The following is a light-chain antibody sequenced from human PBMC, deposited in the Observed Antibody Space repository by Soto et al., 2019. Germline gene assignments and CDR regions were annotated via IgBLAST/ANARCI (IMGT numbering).Light chain of an antibody. CDR1: SSDVGSYNL. CDR3: CSYAGSSTLV. Sequence: QSVLNQPASVSGSPGQSITVPCTGTSSDVGSYNLVSWYQQHPGKAPKLMIYEVSKRPSGVSNRFSGSKSGNTASLTISGLQAEDEADYYCCSYAGSSTLVFGTGNKVTVL. CDR2: EVS. J-gene: IGLJ1*01. V-gene: IGLV2-23*02.